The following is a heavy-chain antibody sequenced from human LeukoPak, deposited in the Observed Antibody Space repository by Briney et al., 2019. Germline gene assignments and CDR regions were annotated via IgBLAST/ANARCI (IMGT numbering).Heavy chain of an antibody. D-gene: IGHD1-26*01. J-gene: IGHJ4*02. CDR3: ARHGRVRATIYYFDY. V-gene: IGHV4-59*08. Sequence: SETLSLTCTVSGGSISSYYWSWIRQPPGNGLEWIGYIYYSGSTNYNPSLKSRVTISVDTSKNQFSLKLSSVTAADTAVYYCARHGRVRATIYYFDYWGQGTLVTVSS. CDR2: IYYSGST. CDR1: GGSISSYY.